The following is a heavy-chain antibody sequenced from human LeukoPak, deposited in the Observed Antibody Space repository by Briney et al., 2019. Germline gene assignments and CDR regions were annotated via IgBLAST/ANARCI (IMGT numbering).Heavy chain of an antibody. CDR1: GFTFNSYA. CDR3: AKVGHSSSWYYGY. V-gene: IGHV3-23*01. D-gene: IGHD6-13*01. J-gene: IGHJ4*02. CDR2: ISGSGGST. Sequence: GGSLRLSCAASGFTFNSYAMSWVRQAPGKGLEWVSAISGSGGSTYYADSVKGRFTISRDNSKNTLYLQMNSLRAEDTAVYYCAKVGHSSSWYYGYWGQGTLVTVSS.